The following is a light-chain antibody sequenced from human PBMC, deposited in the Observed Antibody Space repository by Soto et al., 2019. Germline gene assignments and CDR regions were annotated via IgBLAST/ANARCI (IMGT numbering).Light chain of an antibody. CDR3: QSYDSRLSGYV. CDR1: SSNIGAGYD. V-gene: IGLV1-40*01. J-gene: IGLJ1*01. Sequence: QSVLTQPPSVSGAPGQRVTISCTGSSSNIGAGYDVHWYQQTPGLTPKLLIYSNKNRPSGVPDRFSGSKSGTSASLAITGLQAEDECDYYCQSYDSRLSGYVFGTGTKLTVL. CDR2: SNK.